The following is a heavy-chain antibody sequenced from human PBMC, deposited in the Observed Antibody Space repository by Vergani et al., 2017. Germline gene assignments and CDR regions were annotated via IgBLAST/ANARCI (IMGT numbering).Heavy chain of an antibody. V-gene: IGHV1-46*01. Sequence: QVQLVQSGAEVKKPGASVKVSCKASGYTFTSYYMHWVRQAPGQGLEWMGIINPSGGSTSYAQKCQGRVTMTRDTSTSTVYMELSSLLSEDTAVYYCARGPRCSGCSCYSGNFDYWGQGTLVTVSS. CDR3: ARGPRCSGCSCYSGNFDY. CDR1: GYTFTSYY. D-gene: IGHD2-15*01. CDR2: INPSGGST. J-gene: IGHJ4*02.